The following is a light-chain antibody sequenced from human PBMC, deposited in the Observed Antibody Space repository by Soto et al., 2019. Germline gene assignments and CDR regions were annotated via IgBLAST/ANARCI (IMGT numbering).Light chain of an antibody. V-gene: IGKV1-5*03. J-gene: IGKJ1*01. Sequence: DIQMTQSPSTLSGSVGDRVTITCRASQTISSWLDWYQQKPGKAPKLLIYKASTLKSGVPSRFSGSGSGTEFTITISSLQPDDFGTSYCQQDNSYSEAFGQGTKVDIK. CDR3: QQDNSYSEA. CDR1: QTISSW. CDR2: KAS.